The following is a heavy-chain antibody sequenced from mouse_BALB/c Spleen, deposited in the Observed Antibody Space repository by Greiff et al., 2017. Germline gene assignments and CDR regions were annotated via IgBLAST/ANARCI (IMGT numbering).Heavy chain of an antibody. CDR2: IYWDDDK. D-gene: IGHD2-14*01. Sequence: QVTLKVCGPGILQPSQTLSLTCSFSGFSLSTSGMGVSWIRQPSGKGLEWLAHIYWDDDKRYNPSLKSRLTISKDTSRNQVFLKITSVDTADTATYYCARRRVPYAMDYWGQGTSVTVSS. J-gene: IGHJ4*01. CDR1: GFSLSTSGMG. CDR3: ARRRVPYAMDY. V-gene: IGHV8-12*01.